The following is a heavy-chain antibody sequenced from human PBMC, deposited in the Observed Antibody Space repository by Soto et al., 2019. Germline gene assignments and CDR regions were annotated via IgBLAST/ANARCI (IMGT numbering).Heavy chain of an antibody. J-gene: IGHJ4*02. Sequence: SQTLSLTWAVSGGSISSGGYSWSWIRQPPGKGLEWIGYIYHSGSTYYNLSLKSRVTISVDRSKNQFSLKLSSMTAADTAVYDCARDSWSGYYFDYWGQGTLVTVSS. CDR2: IYHSGST. CDR1: GGSISSGGYS. D-gene: IGHD3-3*01. CDR3: ARDSWSGYYFDY. V-gene: IGHV4-30-2*01.